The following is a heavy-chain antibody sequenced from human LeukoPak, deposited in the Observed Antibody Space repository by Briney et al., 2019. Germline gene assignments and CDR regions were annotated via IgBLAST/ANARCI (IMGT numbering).Heavy chain of an antibody. D-gene: IGHD3-3*01. J-gene: IGHJ4*02. CDR2: IYHTGSN. Sequence: SETLSLTCTVPGGSVSSADYYWSWIRHPPGKTLEWIGYIYHTGSNNYKYSLKSRVTISLDTSKNRFSLKLSSVTAADTAVYYCARALGYDFWSGYQFDYWGQGTLVTVSS. CDR3: ARALGYDFWSGYQFDY. V-gene: IGHV4-61*08. CDR1: GGSVSSADYY.